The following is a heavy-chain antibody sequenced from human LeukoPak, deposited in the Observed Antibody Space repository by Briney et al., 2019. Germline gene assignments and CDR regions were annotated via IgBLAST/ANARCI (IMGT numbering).Heavy chain of an antibody. D-gene: IGHD6-13*01. CDR2: ISGSGDIT. J-gene: IGHJ4*02. CDR3: ARGLLAAAGIDY. Sequence: GGSLRLSCAASGFTFSSYAMSWVPQTPGKGLEWVSVISGSGDITYYADSVKGRFTISRDNAKNSLYLQMNSLRAEDTAVYYCARGLLAAAGIDYWGQGALVTVSS. CDR1: GFTFSSYA. V-gene: IGHV3-23*01.